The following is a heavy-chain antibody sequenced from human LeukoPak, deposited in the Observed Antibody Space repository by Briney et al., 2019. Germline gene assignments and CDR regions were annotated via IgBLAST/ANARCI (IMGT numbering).Heavy chain of an antibody. CDR1: GFTFSDFS. D-gene: IGHD1-26*01. CDR3: ARSHCLYCFPWYFNL. Sequence: PGGSLRPSCEASGFTFSDFSFNWVRQAPGKGLEWVSSISSRSGYIYYADSVKGRFTISRDNANYSLYLQMNSLRAEDTAVYYCARSHCLYCFPWYFNLWGRGTLVTVSS. J-gene: IGHJ2*01. V-gene: IGHV3-21*01. CDR2: ISSRSGYI.